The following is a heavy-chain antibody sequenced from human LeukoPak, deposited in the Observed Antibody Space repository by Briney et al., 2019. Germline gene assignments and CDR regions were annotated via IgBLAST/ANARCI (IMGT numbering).Heavy chain of an antibody. CDR3: ARLSPHIAAAGSWFDP. D-gene: IGHD6-13*01. Sequence: GGSLRLSCAASGFTVNNKYMSWVRQAPGKGLEWVAVISYDGSNKYYADSVKGRFTISRDNSKNTLYLQMNSLRAEDTAVYYCARLSPHIAAAGSWFDPWGQGTLVTVSS. J-gene: IGHJ5*02. CDR2: ISYDGSNK. V-gene: IGHV3-30*03. CDR1: GFTVNNKY.